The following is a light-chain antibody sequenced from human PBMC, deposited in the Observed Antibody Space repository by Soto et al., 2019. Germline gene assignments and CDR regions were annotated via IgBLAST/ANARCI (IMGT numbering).Light chain of an antibody. J-gene: IGKJ5*01. CDR3: QQYYKWPPIT. CDR2: GAS. Sequence: EIVMTQSPATLSVSPGERGTLYCRASQSISNNLAWYQQKPGQAPRLLIYGASTRATGIPARFSGSGSGTEFTLTISSLQSEDFALYYCQQYYKWPPITFGQGTRREIK. V-gene: IGKV3-15*01. CDR1: QSISNN.